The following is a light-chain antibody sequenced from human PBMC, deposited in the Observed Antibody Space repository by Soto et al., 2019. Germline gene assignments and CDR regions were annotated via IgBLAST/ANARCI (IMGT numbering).Light chain of an antibody. CDR2: GNT. J-gene: IGLJ2*01. CDR3: QSYDSSLSGSV. V-gene: IGLV1-40*01. Sequence: QAVVTQPPSVSGAPGQGVTISCTGSSSNIGARYDVHWYQQLPGTAPKLLIYGNTNRPSGVPDRFSGSKSGTSASLAITGLQAEDEADYYCQSYDSSLSGSVFGGGTKVTVL. CDR1: SSNIGARYD.